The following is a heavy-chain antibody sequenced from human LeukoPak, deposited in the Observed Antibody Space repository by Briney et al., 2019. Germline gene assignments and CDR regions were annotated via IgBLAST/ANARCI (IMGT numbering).Heavy chain of an antibody. Sequence: SETLSLTCTVSGGSISSYYWNWIRQPAATGMEWNGRMYTSGTTHYNPSLRSRVTMSVDSSKNKFSLKLSSVTAADTAVYYCARHGAYSDTWFDPWGQETLVTVSS. CDR2: MYTSGTT. CDR1: GGSISSYY. J-gene: IGHJ5*02. D-gene: IGHD4-17*01. CDR3: ARHGAYSDTWFDP. V-gene: IGHV4-4*07.